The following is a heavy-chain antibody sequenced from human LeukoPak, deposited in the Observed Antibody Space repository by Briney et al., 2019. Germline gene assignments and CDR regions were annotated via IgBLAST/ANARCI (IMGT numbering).Heavy chain of an antibody. Sequence: SETLSLTCAVYGGSFSGYYWSWIRQPPGKGLEWIGEINHSGSTNYNPSLKSRVTISVDTSKNQFSLKLSSVTAADTAVYYCARAPNGYGLLYWGQGTLVTVSS. V-gene: IGHV4-34*01. CDR1: GGSFSGYY. J-gene: IGHJ4*02. CDR3: ARAPNGYGLLY. D-gene: IGHD4-17*01. CDR2: INHSGST.